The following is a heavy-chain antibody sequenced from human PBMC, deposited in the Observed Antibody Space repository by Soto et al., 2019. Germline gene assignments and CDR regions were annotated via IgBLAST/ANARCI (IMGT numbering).Heavy chain of an antibody. Sequence: AESLKISCPGSGYSFTSYWISWVRQMPAKGRECMGSIDPSDSYTNYIPSFQGHVTISYDKCLSATYMNWSSLKASDNGMYYCGTLTVTSQEDVLGQGTTATVSS. V-gene: IGHV5-10-1*01. J-gene: IGHJ6*02. CDR3: GTLTVTSQEDV. D-gene: IGHD1-7*01. CDR1: GYSFTSYW. CDR2: IDPSDSYT.